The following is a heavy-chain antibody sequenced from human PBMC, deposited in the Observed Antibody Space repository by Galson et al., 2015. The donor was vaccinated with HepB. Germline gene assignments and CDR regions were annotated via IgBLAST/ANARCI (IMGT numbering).Heavy chain of an antibody. CDR2: ISSSSSTI. J-gene: IGHJ6*02. V-gene: IGHV3-48*04. CDR3: ARGYYYGMDV. CDR1: GFTFSSYS. Sequence: SLRLSCAASGFTFSSYSMNWVRQAPGKGLEWVSYISSSSSTIYYAHSVKGRFTISRDNAKNSLYLQMNSLRAEDTAVYYCARGYYYGMDVWGQGTTVTVSS.